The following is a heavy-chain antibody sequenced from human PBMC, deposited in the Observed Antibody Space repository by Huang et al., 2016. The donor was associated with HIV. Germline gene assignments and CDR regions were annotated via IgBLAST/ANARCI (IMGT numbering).Heavy chain of an antibody. D-gene: IGHD3-22*01. J-gene: IGHJ4*02. CDR3: ARGRDGRSGFYFGDFDN. CDR2: ISYTGSNI. CDR1: GFTFSNYA. V-gene: IGHV3-30*04. Sequence: QVQLVESGGGVVQPGRSLRLSCAASGFTFSNYAMHWVHQAPGKGLEWVNLISYTGSNIYYTDSVKGRFSIARDNSKSTMYLHRNRLRVEDTAVYYCARGRDGRSGFYFGDFDNWGQGILVTVSS.